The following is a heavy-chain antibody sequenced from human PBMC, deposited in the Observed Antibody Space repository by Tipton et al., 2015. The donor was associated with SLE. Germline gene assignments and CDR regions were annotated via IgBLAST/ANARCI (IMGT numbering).Heavy chain of an antibody. Sequence: SLRLSCAGSGFNFGDYGMSWVRQAPGKGLEWVAHISSSSSNSDYADSVKGRFTISRDNAKNSLFLQMNSLRADDTAVYYCARDRRGPPYYYGTDVWGQGTTVTVSS. V-gene: IGHV3-11*06. CDR2: ISSSSSNS. CDR3: ARDRRGPPYYYGTDV. J-gene: IGHJ6*02. CDR1: GFNFGDYG.